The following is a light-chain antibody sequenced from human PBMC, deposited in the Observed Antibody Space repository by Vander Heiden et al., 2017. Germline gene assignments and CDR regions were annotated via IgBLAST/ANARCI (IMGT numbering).Light chain of an antibody. CDR1: QSVNVF. J-gene: IGKJ1*01. V-gene: IGKV1-5*03. Sequence: DIQMTQSPSTLSASVGDRVTITCLASQSVNVFLAWYQQKPGRAPKLLIYRASNLESGVPSRFSGSGSGTEFTLTISSLQPDDFATYYCQQYISGGTFGQGTKVEIK. CDR2: RAS. CDR3: QQYISGGT.